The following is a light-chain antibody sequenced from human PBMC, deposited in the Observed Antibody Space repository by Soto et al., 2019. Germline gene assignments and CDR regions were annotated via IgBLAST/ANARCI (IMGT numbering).Light chain of an antibody. Sequence: QSVLTQPPSASGTPGQRVTISCSGSSSNIGSYTVNWYQQLPGTAPNLLIYSNNQRPSGVPDRFSGSKSGTSASLAISGLQSEDEADYYCAAWDDSLNGRVFGTGTKLTVL. J-gene: IGLJ1*01. CDR1: SSNIGSYT. CDR2: SNN. CDR3: AAWDDSLNGRV. V-gene: IGLV1-44*01.